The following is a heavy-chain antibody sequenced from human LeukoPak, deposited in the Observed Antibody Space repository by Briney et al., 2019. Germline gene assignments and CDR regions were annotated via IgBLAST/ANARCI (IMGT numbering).Heavy chain of an antibody. V-gene: IGHV3-21*01. CDR2: ISSSSSYI. Sequence: GGSLRLSCAASGFTFSSYSMNWVRQAPGKGLEWVSSISSSSSYIYYADSVKGRFTISRDNAKNSLYLQMNSLRAEDTAAYYCARDLSVSVVVTALNDAFDIWGQGTMVTVSS. D-gene: IGHD2-21*02. J-gene: IGHJ3*02. CDR1: GFTFSSYS. CDR3: ARDLSVSVVVTALNDAFDI.